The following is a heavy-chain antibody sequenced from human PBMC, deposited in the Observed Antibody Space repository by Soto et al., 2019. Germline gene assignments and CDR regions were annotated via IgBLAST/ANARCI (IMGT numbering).Heavy chain of an antibody. V-gene: IGHV4-59*01. CDR3: ARRVYDNVWGSYFDS. D-gene: IGHD3-16*01. CDR1: GGSISSYY. Sequence: PSETLSLTCTVSGGSISSYYWSWIRQPPGKGLELIGYISYRGSTNYSPSFRSRVTISVDTAKNQSSLKLTSVTAADTAVYYCARRVYDNVWGSYFDSWGHGTLVTVSS. CDR2: ISYRGST. J-gene: IGHJ4*01.